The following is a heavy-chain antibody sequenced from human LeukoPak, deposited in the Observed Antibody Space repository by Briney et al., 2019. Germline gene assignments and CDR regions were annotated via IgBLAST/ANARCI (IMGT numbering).Heavy chain of an antibody. CDR3: ARTGYSYGYWWFDP. Sequence: SETLSLTCTVSGGSISSGSYYWSWIRQPAGKGLEWIGRIYTSGSTSYNPSLKSRVTISVDTSKNQFSLKLSSVTAADTAVYYCARTGYSYGYWWFDPWGQGTLVTVSS. CDR1: GGSISSGSYY. V-gene: IGHV4-61*02. D-gene: IGHD5-18*01. J-gene: IGHJ5*02. CDR2: IYTSGST.